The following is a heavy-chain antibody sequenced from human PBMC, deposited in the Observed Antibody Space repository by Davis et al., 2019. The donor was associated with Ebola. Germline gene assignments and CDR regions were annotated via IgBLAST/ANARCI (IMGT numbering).Heavy chain of an antibody. CDR1: GYTFSNHF. J-gene: IGHJ4*02. D-gene: IGHD2-2*02. Sequence: ASVKVSCKASGYTFSNHFMHWVRQAPGQSLEWMGWINAGNGDTKYSQNFQGRLTITRDTSANTAYMELSSLKSEDTAIYYCAREPILAAFDYWGQGTLVTVSS. CDR2: INAGNGDT. CDR3: AREPILAAFDY. V-gene: IGHV1-3*01.